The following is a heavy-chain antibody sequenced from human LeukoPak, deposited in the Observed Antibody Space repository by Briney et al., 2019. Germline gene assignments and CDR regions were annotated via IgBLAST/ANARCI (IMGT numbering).Heavy chain of an antibody. CDR1: GYTFTGYY. D-gene: IGHD6-19*01. J-gene: IGHJ4*02. V-gene: IGHV1-2*06. CDR3: ARVKGSGWYPFDY. CDR2: INPNSGGT. Sequence: ASVKVSCKASGYTFTGYYMQWVRQAPGQGLEWMGRINPNSGGTNYAQKFQGRVTMTRDTSISTAYMELSRLRSDDTAVYYCARVKGSGWYPFDYWGQGTLVTVSS.